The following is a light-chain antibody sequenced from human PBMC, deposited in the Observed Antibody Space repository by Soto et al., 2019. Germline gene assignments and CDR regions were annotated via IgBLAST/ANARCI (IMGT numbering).Light chain of an antibody. CDR2: DVS. Sequence: QSALTQPASLSGSPGQSITISCTGTSSDIGGYNYVSWYQQHPGKAPKLMIHDVSNRPSGVSNRVSGSKSGNTASLTISGLQAEDEADYYCSSYRASSTTHNVFGTGTKVTVL. CDR3: SSYRASSTTHNV. CDR1: SSDIGGYNY. V-gene: IGLV2-14*03. J-gene: IGLJ1*01.